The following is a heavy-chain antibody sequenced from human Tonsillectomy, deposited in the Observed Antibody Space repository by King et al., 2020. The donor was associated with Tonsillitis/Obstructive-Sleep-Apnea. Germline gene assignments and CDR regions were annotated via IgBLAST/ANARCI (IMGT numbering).Heavy chain of an antibody. Sequence: QLVQSGSELKKPGASVKVSCKASGYTFVDYAMNWVRQAPGQGLEWMGWINTNTGNPTYAQGFTGRFFFSLDTSLSTAYLQISSLKAEDTAVYYCARGAGDFWSGPINWFDPWGQGTLVTVSS. V-gene: IGHV7-4-1*02. J-gene: IGHJ5*02. D-gene: IGHD3-3*01. CDR1: GYTFVDYA. CDR3: ARGAGDFWSGPINWFDP. CDR2: INTNTGNP.